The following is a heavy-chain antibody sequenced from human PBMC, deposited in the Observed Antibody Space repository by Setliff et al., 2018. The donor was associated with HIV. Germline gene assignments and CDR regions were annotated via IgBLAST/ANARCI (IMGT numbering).Heavy chain of an antibody. J-gene: IGHJ4*02. Sequence: SETLSLTCTVSGGSISSYYWGWIRQPPGKGLEWIGSIYYSGATYYKPSLKSRLTIAIDTSKNQFSLKLRSVTAADTAVYYCARVVDADYLDYWGQGTPVTVSS. D-gene: IGHD2-15*01. CDR3: ARVVDADYLDY. CDR2: IYYSGAT. CDR1: GGSISSYY. V-gene: IGHV4-39*01.